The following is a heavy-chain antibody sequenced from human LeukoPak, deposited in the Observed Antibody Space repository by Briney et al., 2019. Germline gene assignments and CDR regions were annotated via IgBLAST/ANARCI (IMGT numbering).Heavy chain of an antibody. D-gene: IGHD2-2*01. Sequence: GASVKVSCKVSGYTFTSYYMHWVRQAPGQGLEWMGIINPSGGSTSYAQKFQGRVTMTRDTSTSTVYMELSSLRSEDTAVYYCARDIIVVVPAAILAYGMDVWGQGTTVTVSS. CDR1: GYTFTSYY. CDR3: ARDIIVVVPAAILAYGMDV. V-gene: IGHV1-46*01. CDR2: INPSGGST. J-gene: IGHJ6*02.